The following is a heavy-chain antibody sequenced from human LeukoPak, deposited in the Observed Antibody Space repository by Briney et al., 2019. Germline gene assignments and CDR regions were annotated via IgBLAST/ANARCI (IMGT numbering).Heavy chain of an antibody. CDR1: GFTFSSYW. CDR2: IKQDGSEK. J-gene: IGHJ4*02. CDR3: ARVGGRYSPIGY. V-gene: IGHV3-7*01. D-gene: IGHD5-18*01. Sequence: GESLRLSCAASGFTFSSYWMSWVRQAPGKGLEWVASIKQDGSEKYYVDSVKGRFTISRDNAKNSLYLQVNSLRAEDTAVYYCARVGGRYSPIGYWGQGTLVTVSS.